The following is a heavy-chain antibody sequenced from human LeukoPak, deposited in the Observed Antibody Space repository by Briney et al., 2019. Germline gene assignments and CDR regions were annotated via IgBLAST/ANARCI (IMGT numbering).Heavy chain of an antibody. Sequence: QPGGSLRLSCAASGFTFSSYGMHWVRQAPGKGLEWVAVISYDGSNKYYADSVKGRFTISRDNSKNTLYLQMNSLRAEDTAVYYCAREGSVLRYFDWLYDYYGMDVWGQGTTVTVSS. J-gene: IGHJ6*02. CDR2: ISYDGSNK. CDR1: GFTFSSYG. CDR3: AREGSVLRYFDWLYDYYGMDV. D-gene: IGHD3-9*01. V-gene: IGHV3-30*19.